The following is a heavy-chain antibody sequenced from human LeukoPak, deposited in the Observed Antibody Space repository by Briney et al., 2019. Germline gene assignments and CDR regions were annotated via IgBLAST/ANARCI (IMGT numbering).Heavy chain of an antibody. D-gene: IGHD6-13*01. CDR3: ARKAGIAAAGMISYYYYGMYV. J-gene: IGHJ6*02. Sequence: KPSETLSLTCTVSGGSISSYYWSWIRQPPGKGLEWIGYIYYSGSTNYNPSLKSRVTISVDTSKNQFSLKLSSVTAADTAVYYCARKAGIAAAGMISYYYYGMYVWGQGTTVTVSS. CDR2: IYYSGST. V-gene: IGHV4-59*08. CDR1: GGSISSYY.